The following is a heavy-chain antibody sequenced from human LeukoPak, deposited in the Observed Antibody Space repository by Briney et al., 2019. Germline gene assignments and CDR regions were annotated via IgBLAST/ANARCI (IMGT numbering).Heavy chain of an antibody. Sequence: SETLSLTCSVSGDSITKNHWSWIRQPPGKGLEWLGHISYTGNTNYNPPLKSRLTISVDTSKNHFYLTLTSVTAADPALSYCARHIFPDGSPFDSWGQGSLVTVSS. V-gene: IGHV4-59*08. CDR3: ARHIFPDGSPFDS. J-gene: IGHJ4*02. CDR1: GDSITKNH. CDR2: ISYTGNT. D-gene: IGHD3-10*01.